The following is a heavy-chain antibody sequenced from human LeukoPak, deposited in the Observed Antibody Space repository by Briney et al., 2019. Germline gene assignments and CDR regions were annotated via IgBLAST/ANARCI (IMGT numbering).Heavy chain of an antibody. CDR2: INPNSGGT. D-gene: IGHD3-22*01. Sequence: GASVNVSCKASGYTFTGYYMHWVRQAPGQGLEWMGWINPNSGGTNYAQKFQGRVTITADKSTSTAYMELSSLRSEDTAVYYCAVNGYYYDSSGYSCAYWGQGTLVTVSS. CDR3: AVNGYYYDSSGYSCAY. J-gene: IGHJ4*02. CDR1: GYTFTGYY. V-gene: IGHV1-2*02.